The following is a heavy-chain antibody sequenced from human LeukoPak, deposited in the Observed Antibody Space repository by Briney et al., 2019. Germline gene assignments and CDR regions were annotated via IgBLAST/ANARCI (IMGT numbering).Heavy chain of an antibody. CDR1: GYTFTGYY. CDR3: ARVGYYYDSSGSTTSFDP. CDR2: INPNSGGT. Sequence: ASVKVSCKASGYTFTGYYMHWVRQAPGQGLEWMGWINPNSGGTNYAQKFQGRVTMTRDTSISTAYMELSRLRSDDTAVYYCARVGYYYDSSGSTTSFDPWGQGTLVTVSS. V-gene: IGHV1-2*02. D-gene: IGHD3-22*01. J-gene: IGHJ5*02.